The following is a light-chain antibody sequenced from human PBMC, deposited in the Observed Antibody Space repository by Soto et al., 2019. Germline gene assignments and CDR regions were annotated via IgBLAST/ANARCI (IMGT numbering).Light chain of an antibody. Sequence: NFMLTQPHSVSESPGKTVTISCTRTSGSIASNYVQWYQQRPDSAPATLIYGDTLRPSGVPDRFSGSIDSSSNSASLTISGLQIEDEADYYCQSYGVFGERTKLTVL. CDR3: QSYGV. J-gene: IGLJ2*01. CDR1: SGSIASNY. V-gene: IGLV6-57*04. CDR2: GDT.